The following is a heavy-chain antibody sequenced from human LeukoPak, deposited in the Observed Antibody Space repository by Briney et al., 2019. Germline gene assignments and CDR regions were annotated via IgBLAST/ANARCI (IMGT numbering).Heavy chain of an antibody. V-gene: IGHV1-18*01. J-gene: IGHJ4*02. D-gene: IGHD3-22*01. CDR1: GYTFTSYG. CDR3: ARVRDYYDSSGYSPCDY. Sequence: ASVTVSCKSSGYTFTSYGISWVRQAPGQGLEWMGWISAYNGNTNYAQKLQGRVTMTTDTSTSTAYMELRSLRSDDTAVYYCARVRDYYDSSGYSPCDYWGQGTLVTVSS. CDR2: ISAYNGNT.